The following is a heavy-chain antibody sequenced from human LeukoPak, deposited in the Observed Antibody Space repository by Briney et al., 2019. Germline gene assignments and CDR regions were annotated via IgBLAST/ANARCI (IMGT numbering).Heavy chain of an antibody. CDR3: ATGSFIAAAGTRGWFDP. CDR1: GYTLTELS. D-gene: IGHD6-13*01. CDR2: FDPEDGET. Sequence: ASVKVSCKVSGYTLTELSMHWVRQAPGKGLEWMGGFDPEDGETIYAQKFQGRVTMTEDTSTDTAYMELSSLRSEDTAVYYCATGSFIAAAGTRGWFDPWGQGTLVTGSS. V-gene: IGHV1-24*01. J-gene: IGHJ5*02.